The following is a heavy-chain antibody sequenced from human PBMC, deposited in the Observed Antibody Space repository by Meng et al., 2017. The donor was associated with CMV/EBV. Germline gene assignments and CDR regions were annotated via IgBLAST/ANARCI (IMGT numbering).Heavy chain of an antibody. CDR1: GFSFGSYA. CDR3: ARGAGAWYGEYFDY. V-gene: IGHV3-23*01. J-gene: IGHJ4*02. CDR2: IDDSGANT. D-gene: IGHD6-19*01. Sequence: GESLKISCATSGFSFGSYAMTWVRQAPGKGLEWVSIIDDSGANTYYADSVTGRFSISRGNSKNTLFLQTNSLRVEDTAVYYCARGAGAWYGEYFDYWGQGTLVTVSS.